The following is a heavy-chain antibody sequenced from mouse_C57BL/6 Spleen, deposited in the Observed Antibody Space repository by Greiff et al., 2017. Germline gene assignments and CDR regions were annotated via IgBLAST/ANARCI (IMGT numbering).Heavy chain of an antibody. D-gene: IGHD1-1*01. CDR1: GYTFTSYW. CDR3: ARGITTVVARYFDV. J-gene: IGHJ1*03. CDR2: IYPGSGST. Sequence: VQLQQPGAELVKPGASVKMSCKASGYTFTSYWITWVKQRPGQGLEWIGDIYPGSGSTNYNEKFKSKATLTVDTSSSTAYMQLSSLTSEDSAVYYCARGITTVVARYFDVWGTGTTVTVAS. V-gene: IGHV1-55*01.